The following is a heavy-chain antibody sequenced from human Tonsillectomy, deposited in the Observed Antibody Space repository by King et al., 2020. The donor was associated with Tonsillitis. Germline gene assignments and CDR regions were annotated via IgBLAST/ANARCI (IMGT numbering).Heavy chain of an antibody. CDR2: IGTAGDT. J-gene: IGHJ6*02. D-gene: IGHD3-22*01. CDR1: GFTFSSYD. V-gene: IGHV3-13*01. CDR3: ARAHSSGYHTWGMDV. Sequence: VQLVEFGGGSVQPGGSLRLSCAASGFTFSSYDMHWVRQATGKGLEWVSVIGTAGDTYYPGSVKGRFTISRENAKNSLYLQMNSLRAGDTAVYYCARAHSSGYHTWGMDVWGQGTTVTVSS.